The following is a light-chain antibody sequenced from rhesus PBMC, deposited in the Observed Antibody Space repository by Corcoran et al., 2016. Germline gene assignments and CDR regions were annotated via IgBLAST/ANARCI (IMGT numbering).Light chain of an antibody. J-gene: IGLJ3*01. CDR3: SSGNDNNVL. CDR1: VLAENY. CDR2: KDS. V-gene: IGLV3S16*01. Sequence: SYELTQPPSVSVSLGQTAKITCSGDVLAENYGHWYQQKPGQAPVLVIFKDSERPSGIPDRFSGSSSGTTVTLTVSGAQAEDEAGYYCSSGNDNNVLFGGGTRLTVL.